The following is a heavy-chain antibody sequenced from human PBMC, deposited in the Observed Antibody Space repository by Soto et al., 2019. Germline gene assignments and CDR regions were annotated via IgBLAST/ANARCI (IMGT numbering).Heavy chain of an antibody. CDR1: GGSPSYYY. Sequence: SETLSLTCTISGGSPSYYYWTWIRQPPGKGLEWIGNIDNSGRTTYKPSLKSRVTISVDTSNNQFSLKLSSVTAADTAVYYCSRDDRDDDIGNFGYWGQGTLVTVSS. CDR3: SRDDRDDDIGNFGY. J-gene: IGHJ4*02. D-gene: IGHD1-7*01. V-gene: IGHV4-59*12. CDR2: IDNSGRT.